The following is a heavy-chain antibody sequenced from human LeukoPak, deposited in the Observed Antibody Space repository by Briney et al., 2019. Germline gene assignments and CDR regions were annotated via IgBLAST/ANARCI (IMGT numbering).Heavy chain of an antibody. D-gene: IGHD3-10*01. CDR3: ARGLIRITMVRGVSWFDP. CDR2: INHSGST. CDR1: GGSFSGYY. Sequence: SETLSLTCAVYGGSFSGYYWSWIRQPPGKGLEWIGEINHSGSTNYNPSLTRRVTISVDTSKNQFSLKLSSVTAADTAVYYCARGLIRITMVRGVSWFDPWGQGTLVTVSS. J-gene: IGHJ5*02. V-gene: IGHV4-34*01.